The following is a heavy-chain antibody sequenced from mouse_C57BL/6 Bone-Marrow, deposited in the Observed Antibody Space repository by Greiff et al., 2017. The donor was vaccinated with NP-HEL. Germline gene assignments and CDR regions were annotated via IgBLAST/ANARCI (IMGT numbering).Heavy chain of an antibody. D-gene: IGHD1-1*01. CDR1: GFTFSSYA. Sequence: EVQGVESGGGLVKPGGSLKLSCAASGFTFSSYAMSWVRQTPEKMLEWVATISDGGSYTYYPDNVKGRFTISRDNAKNNLYLQMSHLKSEDTAMYYCAIPYYGSRYWYFDVWGTGTTVTVSS. V-gene: IGHV5-4*01. CDR3: AIPYYGSRYWYFDV. J-gene: IGHJ1*03. CDR2: ISDGGSYT.